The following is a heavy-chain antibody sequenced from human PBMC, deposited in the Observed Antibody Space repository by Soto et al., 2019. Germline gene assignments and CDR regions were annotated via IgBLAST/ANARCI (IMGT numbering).Heavy chain of an antibody. Sequence: TGGSLRLSGAASGFTFSDYYMSWIRQAPGKGLEWVSYISSSGSTIYYADSVKGRFTISSDNAKNSLYLQMNSLRAEDTAVYSCGRDPRDYGSEDWGQGTMVTVGS. CDR2: ISSSGSTI. V-gene: IGHV3-11*01. J-gene: IGHJ4*02. CDR1: GFTFSDYY. CDR3: GRDPRDYGSED. D-gene: IGHD4-17*01.